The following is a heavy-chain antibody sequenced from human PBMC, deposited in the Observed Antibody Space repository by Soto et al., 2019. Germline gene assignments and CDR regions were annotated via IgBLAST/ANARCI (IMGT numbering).Heavy chain of an antibody. D-gene: IGHD3-22*01. CDR2: IYYSGST. Sequence: TSETLSLTCTVSGGSISSYYWSWIRQPPGKGLEWIGYIYYSGSTNYNPSLKSRVTISVDTSKNQFSLKLSSVTAADTAVYYCARGHYYDSSGYSYFDYWGQGTLVTVSS. CDR3: ARGHYYDSSGYSYFDY. CDR1: GGSISSYY. V-gene: IGHV4-59*01. J-gene: IGHJ4*02.